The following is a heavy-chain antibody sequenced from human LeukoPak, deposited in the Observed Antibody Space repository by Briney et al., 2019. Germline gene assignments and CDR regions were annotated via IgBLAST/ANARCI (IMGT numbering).Heavy chain of an antibody. CDR1: GFNLSYYA. D-gene: IGHD5-18*01. J-gene: IGHJ4*02. V-gene: IGHV3-23*01. CDR3: ARHDSFIPY. CDR2: ISDNEGRA. Sequence: GGSLRLSCAASGFNLSYYAMSWVRQAPGKGLEWVSGISDNEGRAYYTDSVKGRFTISRDRTKNTVYLQMHNLRADDTAVYFCARHDSFIPYWGQGTLVTVSS.